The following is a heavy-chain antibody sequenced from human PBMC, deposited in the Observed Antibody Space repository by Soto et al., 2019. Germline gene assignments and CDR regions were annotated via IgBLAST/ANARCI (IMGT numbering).Heavy chain of an antibody. CDR1: GFTFSSYA. Sequence: EVQLLESGGGLVQPGGSLRLSCAASGFTFSSYAMSWVRQAPGKGLEWVSAISGSGGSTYYADSVKGRFTISRDNSKNTLYLQMNSLRAEDTAVYYCAKGGGSGSYYGHAFDIWGQGTMVTVSS. CDR3: AKGGGSGSYYGHAFDI. D-gene: IGHD1-26*01. CDR2: ISGSGGST. J-gene: IGHJ3*02. V-gene: IGHV3-23*01.